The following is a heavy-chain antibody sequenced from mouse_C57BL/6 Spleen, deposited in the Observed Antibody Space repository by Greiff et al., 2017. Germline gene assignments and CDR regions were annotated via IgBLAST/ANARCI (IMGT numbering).Heavy chain of an antibody. D-gene: IGHD1-1*01. CDR3: ARRGYGSHYYAMDY. Sequence: QVQLQQPGAELVRPGSSVKLSCKASGYTFTSYWMDWVKQRPGQGLEWIGNIYPSDSETHYNQKFKDKATLTVDKSSSTAYMQLSSLTSEDSAVYYCARRGYGSHYYAMDYWGQGTSVTVSS. J-gene: IGHJ4*01. V-gene: IGHV1-61*01. CDR2: IYPSDSET. CDR1: GYTFTSYW.